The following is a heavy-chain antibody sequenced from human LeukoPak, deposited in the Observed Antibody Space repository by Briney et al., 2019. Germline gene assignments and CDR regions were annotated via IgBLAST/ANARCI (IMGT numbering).Heavy chain of an antibody. D-gene: IGHD4-17*01. Sequence: SETLSLTCTVSGGSISSSSYYWGWIRQPPGKGLEWIGYIFYSGSTNYNPSLKSRVTISVDTSRNQFSLKLSSVTAADTAVYYCARVDTVTDYFDYWGQGTLVTVSS. CDR2: IFYSGST. CDR3: ARVDTVTDYFDY. V-gene: IGHV4-61*05. CDR1: GGSISSSSYY. J-gene: IGHJ4*02.